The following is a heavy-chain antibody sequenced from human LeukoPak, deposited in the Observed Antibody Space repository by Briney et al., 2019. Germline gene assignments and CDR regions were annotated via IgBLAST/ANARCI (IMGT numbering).Heavy chain of an antibody. CDR2: ISSSSSTI. Sequence: GGSLRLSCAASGFTFSSYSMNWVRQAPGKGLEWVSYISSSSSTIYYADSVKGRFTISRDNAKNSLYLQMNSLRAEDTAVYYCARDFLIAEYYNWNDDDAFDIWGQGTMVTVSS. CDR3: ARDFLIAEYYNWNDDDAFDI. D-gene: IGHD1-20*01. V-gene: IGHV3-48*04. J-gene: IGHJ3*02. CDR1: GFTFSSYS.